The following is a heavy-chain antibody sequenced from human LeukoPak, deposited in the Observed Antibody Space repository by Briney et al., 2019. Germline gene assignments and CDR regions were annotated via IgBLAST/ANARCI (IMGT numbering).Heavy chain of an antibody. CDR3: ASSSWYDDY. CDR1: GGSVSSGSYY. CDR2: IYYSGST. J-gene: IGHJ4*02. Sequence: PSETLSLTCTVSGGSVSSGSYYWSWIRQPPGKGLEWIGYIYYSGSTNYNPSLKSRVTISVDTSKDQFSLKLSSVTAADTAVYYCASSSWYDDYWGQGTLVTVSS. D-gene: IGHD6-13*01. V-gene: IGHV4-61*01.